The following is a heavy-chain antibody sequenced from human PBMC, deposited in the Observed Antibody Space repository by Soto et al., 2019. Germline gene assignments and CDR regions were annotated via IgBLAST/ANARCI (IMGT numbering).Heavy chain of an antibody. Sequence: QVQLQESGPGLVKPSQTLSLTCTVSGGSISSGGYYWSWIRQHPGKGLEWIGYIYYSGSTYYNPPLKSRVTISVDTSKNQFSLKLSSVTAADTAVYYCARAKSSTNYDRFDPWGQGTLVTVSS. D-gene: IGHD2-2*01. J-gene: IGHJ5*02. CDR1: GGSISSGGYY. V-gene: IGHV4-31*03. CDR2: IYYSGST. CDR3: ARAKSSTNYDRFDP.